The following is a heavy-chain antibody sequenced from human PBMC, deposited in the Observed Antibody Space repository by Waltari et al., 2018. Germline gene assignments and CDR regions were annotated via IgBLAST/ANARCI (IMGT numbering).Heavy chain of an antibody. V-gene: IGHV3-33*01. CDR3: ASGIAAAYYFDY. CDR1: GFTFSSYG. D-gene: IGHD6-13*01. J-gene: IGHJ4*02. Sequence: QVQLVESGGGVVQPGRSLRLSCAASGFTFSSYGRHWVRRAPGKGPEGVAVIWNDGSNKSYADSVKGRFTISRDNSKNTLYLQMNSLRAEDTAVYYCASGIAAAYYFDYWGQGTLVTVSS. CDR2: IWNDGSNK.